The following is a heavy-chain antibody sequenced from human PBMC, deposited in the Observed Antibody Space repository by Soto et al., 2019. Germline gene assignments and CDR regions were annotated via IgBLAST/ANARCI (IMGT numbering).Heavy chain of an antibody. D-gene: IGHD4-17*01. CDR1: GGSIISYY. Sequence: PSETLSLTCTVSGGSIISYYWSWIRQPAGRGLEWIGRIYTSGSTNYNPSLKSRVTMSVDTSKNQFSLKLSSVTAADTAVYYCAREGSDYAFDYWGQGTLVTVSS. CDR3: AREGSDYAFDY. CDR2: IYTSGST. J-gene: IGHJ4*02. V-gene: IGHV4-4*07.